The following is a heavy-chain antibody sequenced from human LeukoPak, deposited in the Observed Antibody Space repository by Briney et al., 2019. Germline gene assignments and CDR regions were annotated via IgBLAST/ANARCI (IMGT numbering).Heavy chain of an antibody. CDR1: GFTLSDYY. CDR3: ARRRDYFDY. CDR2: TSSSGSNI. Sequence: GGSLRLSCAASGFTLSDYYMSWVRQAPGKGLEWISYTSSSGSNIYYADSVKGRFTMSRDNAKGSLYLQMNSLRAEDTAIYYCARRRDYFDYWGQGTLVTVSS. V-gene: IGHV3-11*01. J-gene: IGHJ4*02.